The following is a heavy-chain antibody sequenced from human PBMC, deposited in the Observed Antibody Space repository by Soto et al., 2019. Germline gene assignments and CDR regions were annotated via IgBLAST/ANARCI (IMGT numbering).Heavy chain of an antibody. CDR3: TTLSITIFGVVLMDV. V-gene: IGHV3-64*01. D-gene: IGHD3-3*01. Sequence: GGSLRLSCAASGFTFSAYAMHWVRQAPGKGLEYVSAITSVGISTYYANSVKGRFTISRDNSKNTLYLQMNSLKTEDTAVYYCTTLSITIFGVVLMDVWGQGTTVTVSS. CDR2: ITSVGIST. J-gene: IGHJ6*02. CDR1: GFTFSAYA.